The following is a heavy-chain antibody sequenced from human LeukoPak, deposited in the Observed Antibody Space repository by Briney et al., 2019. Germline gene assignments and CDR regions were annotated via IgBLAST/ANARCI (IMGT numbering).Heavy chain of an antibody. D-gene: IGHD3-10*01. J-gene: IGHJ4*02. CDR3: ARDDGGFGELLIDY. V-gene: IGHV3-74*01. Sequence: GGSLRLSCAASGFTFSTYWMHWVRQAPGEGLLWVSRINSDGSTTSYADSVKGRFTISRDNAKNTLYLHMNSLRAEDTAVYYRARDDGGFGELLIDYWGQGTLVTVSS. CDR1: GFTFSTYW. CDR2: INSDGSTT.